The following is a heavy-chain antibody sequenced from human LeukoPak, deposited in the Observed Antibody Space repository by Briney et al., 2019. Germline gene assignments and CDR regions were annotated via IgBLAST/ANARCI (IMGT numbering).Heavy chain of an antibody. D-gene: IGHD2-8*01. V-gene: IGHV3-53*01. J-gene: IGHJ4*02. CDR3: AKGHCTNGICWLD. Sequence: GGSLRLSCAASGFTVSSTYMSWVRQAPGKGLEWVSIMYSAGSTYYTDSVKSRFTISRDNSKNTLSLQMNSVRAEDTAAYYCAKGHCTNGICWLDWGQGNLVTVSS. CDR1: GFTVSSTY. CDR2: MYSAGST.